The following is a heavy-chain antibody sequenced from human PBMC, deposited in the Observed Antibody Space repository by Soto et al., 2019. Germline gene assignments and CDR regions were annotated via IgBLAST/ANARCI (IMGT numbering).Heavy chain of an antibody. J-gene: IGHJ4*02. V-gene: IGHV3-30*18. CDR1: GFTFSSYG. CDR3: AKEFLSGYDSPLYY. CDR2: ISYDGSNK. Sequence: QVQLVESGGGVVQPGRSLRLSCVASGFTFSSYGMHWVRQAPGKGLEWVAVISYDGSNKYYADSVKGRFTISRDNSKNTLYLQMNSLRAEDTAVYYCAKEFLSGYDSPLYYWGQGTLVTVSS. D-gene: IGHD5-12*01.